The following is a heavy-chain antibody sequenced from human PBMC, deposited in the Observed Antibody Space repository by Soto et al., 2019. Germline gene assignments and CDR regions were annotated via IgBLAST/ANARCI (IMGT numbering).Heavy chain of an antibody. V-gene: IGHV4-39*01. CDR3: ARRRYSSSSCYYYYYMDV. D-gene: IGHD6-6*01. Sequence: SETLSLTCTVSGGSISSSSYYWGWIRQPPGKGLEWIGSIYYSGSTYYNPSLKSRVTISVDTSKNQFSLKLSSVTAADTAVYYCARRRYSSSSCYYYYYMDVWGKGTTVTVSS. CDR1: GGSISSSSYY. CDR2: IYYSGST. J-gene: IGHJ6*03.